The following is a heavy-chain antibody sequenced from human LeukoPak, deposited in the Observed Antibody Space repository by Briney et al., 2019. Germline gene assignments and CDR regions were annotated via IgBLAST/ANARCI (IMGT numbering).Heavy chain of an antibody. V-gene: IGHV3-9*01. J-gene: IGHJ4*02. CDR2: ISWNSGSI. CDR3: ARDRGDYGDLIDY. CDR1: GFTFDDYA. D-gene: IGHD4-17*01. Sequence: PGGSLRLSCAASGFTFDDYAMHWVRQAPGKGLEWVPGISWNSGSIGYADSVKGRFTISRDNAKNSLYLQMNSLRAEDTAVYYCARDRGDYGDLIDYWGQGTLVTVSS.